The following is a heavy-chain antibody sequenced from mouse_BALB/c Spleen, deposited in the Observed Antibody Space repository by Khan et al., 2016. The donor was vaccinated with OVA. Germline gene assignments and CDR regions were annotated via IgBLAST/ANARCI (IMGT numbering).Heavy chain of an antibody. CDR1: GYSFTDYI. D-gene: IGHD1-1*01. J-gene: IGHJ3*01. Sequence: QVQLKESGPELVKPGASVKMSCKASGYSFTDYIISWVKQRTGQGLQWIGEIYPGSGSIYSNEEFKGKAILTADKSSKTAYMQLSSLTSEDSAVCFWARRDCDSSYPGFAYWGQGTLVTVSA. V-gene: IGHV1-77*01. CDR3: ARRDCDSSYPGFAY. CDR2: IYPGSGSI.